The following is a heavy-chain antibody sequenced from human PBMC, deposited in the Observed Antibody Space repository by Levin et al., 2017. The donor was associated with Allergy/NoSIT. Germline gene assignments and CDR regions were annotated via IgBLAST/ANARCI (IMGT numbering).Heavy chain of an antibody. CDR2: TRSFHGGT. CDR3: AGGLKSYYFDY. V-gene: IGHV1-45*02. Sequence: SVKVSCKSSEYTFTNRYLHWVRQAPGQALEWMGWTRSFHGGTKYAQRFEDRVTISWDKSLNTLYMEMSSLTSEDTAIYYCAGGLKSYYFDYWGQGTLVTVSS. D-gene: IGHD4-23*01. J-gene: IGHJ4*02. CDR1: EYTFTNRY.